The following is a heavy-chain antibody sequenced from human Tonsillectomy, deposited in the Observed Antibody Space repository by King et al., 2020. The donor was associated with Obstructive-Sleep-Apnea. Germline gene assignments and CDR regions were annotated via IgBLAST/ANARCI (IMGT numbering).Heavy chain of an antibody. Sequence: VQLVESGAEVKKPGASVKVSCKPSGYTFTGFYIHWVRQAPRQGLEWMGWINPHSGGTNYAQRFQGRVTMTRDTSISTAYMELSSLRSDDTAVYYCARNSGYDFFSDYWGKGTLVTVSS. CDR1: GYTFTGFY. V-gene: IGHV1-2*02. CDR2: INPHSGGT. D-gene: IGHD5-12*01. CDR3: ARNSGYDFFSDY. J-gene: IGHJ4*02.